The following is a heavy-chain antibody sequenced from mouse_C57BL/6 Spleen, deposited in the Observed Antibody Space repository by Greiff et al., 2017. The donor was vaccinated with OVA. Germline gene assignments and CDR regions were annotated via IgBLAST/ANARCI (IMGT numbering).Heavy chain of an antibody. D-gene: IGHD2-2*01. V-gene: IGHV1-55*01. Sequence: QVQLQQPGAELVKPGASVKMSCKASGYTFTSYWITWVKQRPGQGLAWIGDIYPGSGSTNYNEKFKSKATLTVDTSSSTAYMQLSSLTSEDSAVYYCARRGPWLHLTYWGQGTLVTVSA. J-gene: IGHJ3*01. CDR3: ARRGPWLHLTY. CDR1: GYTFTSYW. CDR2: IYPGSGST.